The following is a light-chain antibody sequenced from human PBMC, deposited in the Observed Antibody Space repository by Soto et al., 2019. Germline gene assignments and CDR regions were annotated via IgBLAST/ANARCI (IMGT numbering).Light chain of an antibody. CDR1: QSVSSN. Sequence: EIVMTQSPATLSVSPGERATLSCRASQSVSSNLAWYQHKPGQAPRLLIYGASTRATGIPARFSGSGSGTEFTLTISRLQSEDFAVYYCQQYNNWPYTFGQGTKLEIK. CDR2: GAS. V-gene: IGKV3-15*01. J-gene: IGKJ2*01. CDR3: QQYNNWPYT.